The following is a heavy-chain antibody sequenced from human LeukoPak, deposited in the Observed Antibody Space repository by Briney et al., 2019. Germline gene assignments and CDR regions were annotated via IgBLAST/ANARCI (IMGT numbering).Heavy chain of an antibody. CDR3: TTLYDYVWGSYRSTRYYFDY. CDR1: GFAFSNAW. D-gene: IGHD3-16*02. CDR2: IESKTDGGTT. Sequence: GGSLRLSCAASGFAFSNAWMTWVRQAPGEGLEWVGRIESKTDGGTTDYAAPVKGRFTISRDDSKNTLYLQMNSLKTEDTAVYYCTTLYDYVWGSYRSTRYYFDYWGQGTLVTVSS. J-gene: IGHJ4*02. V-gene: IGHV3-15*04.